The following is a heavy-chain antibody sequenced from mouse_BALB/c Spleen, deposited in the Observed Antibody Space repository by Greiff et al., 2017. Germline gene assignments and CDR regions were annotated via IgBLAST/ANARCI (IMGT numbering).Heavy chain of an antibody. CDR2: IDPENGDT. V-gene: IGHV14-4*02. J-gene: IGHJ2*01. CDR1: GFNIKDYY. D-gene: IGHD2-1*01. Sequence: DVKLQESGAELVRSGASVKLSCTASGFNIKDYYMHWVKQRPEQGLEWIGWIDPENGDTEYAPKFQGKATMTADTSSNTAYLQLSSLTSEDTAVYYCNAGGNFLDYWGQGTTLTVSS. CDR3: NAGGNFLDY.